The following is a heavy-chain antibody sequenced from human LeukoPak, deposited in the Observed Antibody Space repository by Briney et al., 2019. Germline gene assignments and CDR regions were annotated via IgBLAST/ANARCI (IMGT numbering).Heavy chain of an antibody. CDR1: GYTFTSYD. Sequence: ASVKVSCKASGYTFTSYDINWVRQATGQGLEWMGWISAYNGNTNYAQKLQGRVTMTTDTSTSTAYMELRSLRSDDTAVYYCARGGYAAAGPDSDAFDIWGQGTMVTVSS. CDR3: ARGGYAAAGPDSDAFDI. D-gene: IGHD6-13*01. V-gene: IGHV1-18*01. J-gene: IGHJ3*02. CDR2: ISAYNGNT.